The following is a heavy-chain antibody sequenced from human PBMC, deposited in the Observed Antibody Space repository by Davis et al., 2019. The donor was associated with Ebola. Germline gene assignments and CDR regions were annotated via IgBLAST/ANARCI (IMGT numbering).Heavy chain of an antibody. D-gene: IGHD2-21*02. CDR2: ISIDGHSI. CDR1: GFTFSSYE. J-gene: IGHJ4*02. CDR3: ARETVNCGGDCIDY. Sequence: PGGSLRLSCAASGFTFSSYEFNWVRQAPGEALEWLSYISIDGHSIYYAPSVKGRFTVSRDNTKNLLYLQMNSLRADDTAVYYCARETVNCGGDCIDYWGQGSLVTVSS. V-gene: IGHV3-48*03.